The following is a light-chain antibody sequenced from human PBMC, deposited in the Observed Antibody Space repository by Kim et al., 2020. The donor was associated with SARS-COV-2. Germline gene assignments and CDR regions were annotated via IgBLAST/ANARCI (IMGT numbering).Light chain of an antibody. V-gene: IGKV3-20*01. CDR3: QQYSHLIT. CDR2: GAS. J-gene: IGKJ5*01. Sequence: EIVLTQSPGTLSLSPGERATLSCRASQSVSSGYLAWHQWKPGQALRLLIYGASIRATGIPDRFSGSGSGTDFTLTISRLEPEDFAVYYCQQYSHLITFGQGTRLEIK. CDR1: QSVSSGY.